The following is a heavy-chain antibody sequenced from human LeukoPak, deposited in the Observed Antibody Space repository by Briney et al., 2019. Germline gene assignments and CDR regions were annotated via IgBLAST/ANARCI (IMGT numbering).Heavy chain of an antibody. CDR1: GFTFSSYA. CDR2: ISYDGSNK. D-gene: IGHD5-24*01. Sequence: GESLRLSCAASGFTFSSYAMHWVRQAPGKGLEWVAVISYDGSNKYYADSVKGRFTISRDNSKNTLYLQMNSLRAEDTAVYYCARDGDGYNFPFDYWGQGTLVTVSS. V-gene: IGHV3-30-3*01. J-gene: IGHJ4*02. CDR3: ARDGDGYNFPFDY.